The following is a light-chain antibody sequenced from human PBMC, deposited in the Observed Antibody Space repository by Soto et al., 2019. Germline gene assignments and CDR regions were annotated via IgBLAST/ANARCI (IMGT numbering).Light chain of an antibody. CDR3: QQYNNWPLT. CDR1: QSVSDN. J-gene: IGKJ4*01. Sequence: EIVMTQSPATLSVSPGERATLSCRASQSVSDNLAWYQQRPGQAPRLLIYGASIRAAGIPARISGSGPGTEFTLTISSLQSEDFAVYSCQQYNNWPLTFGGGTKVDIK. CDR2: GAS. V-gene: IGKV3-15*01.